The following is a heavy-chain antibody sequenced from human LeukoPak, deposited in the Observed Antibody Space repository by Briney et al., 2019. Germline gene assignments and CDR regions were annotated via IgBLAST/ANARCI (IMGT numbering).Heavy chain of an antibody. CDR2: ISAYNGNT. D-gene: IGHD6-13*01. CDR3: ARDDPSIAAAGILDY. J-gene: IGHJ4*02. Sequence: ASVKVSCKASGYTFTSYGISWVRQAPGQGLEWMGWISAYNGNTNYAQKLQGRVTMTTDTSTSTAYMELRSLRSDDTAVYYCARDDPSIAAAGILDYWGQGTLVTVSS. V-gene: IGHV1-18*01. CDR1: GYTFTSYG.